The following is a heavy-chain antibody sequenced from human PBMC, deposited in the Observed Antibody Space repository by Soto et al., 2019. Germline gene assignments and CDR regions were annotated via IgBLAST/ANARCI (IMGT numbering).Heavy chain of an antibody. CDR1: GFPFGSFG. J-gene: IGHJ4*02. CDR3: AREDCSGVTCYQWPPGDG. D-gene: IGHD2-15*01. V-gene: IGHV3-33*05. CDR2: IQYDGKNK. Sequence: SLRLSCAASGFPFGSFGRHWVRQAPGKGLEWVAIIQYDGKNKYYGDSVTGRFTISRDNSQNTLYLQMNSLRAEDTAVYYCAREDCSGVTCYQWPPGDGWGQGTLVTVSS.